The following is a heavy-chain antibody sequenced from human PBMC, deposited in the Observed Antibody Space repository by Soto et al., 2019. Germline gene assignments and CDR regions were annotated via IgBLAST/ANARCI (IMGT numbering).Heavy chain of an antibody. V-gene: IGHV5-51*01. CDR1: GYTFTNYW. J-gene: IGHJ6*04. CDR3: AIYPTLTDSFFSCIDF. D-gene: IGHD4-17*01. Sequence: PGESLKISCKGSGYTFTNYWIVWLRQIPGKGLEWMGIFYPGDSDTRYSPSFQGQVTISADRSISTAYLQWSSLKASDTGMYYSAIYPTLTDSFFSCIDFCRKRTTVTVSS. CDR2: FYPGDSDT.